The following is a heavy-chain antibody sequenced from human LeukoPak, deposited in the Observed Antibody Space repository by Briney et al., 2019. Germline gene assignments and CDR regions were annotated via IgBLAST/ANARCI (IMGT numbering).Heavy chain of an antibody. CDR1: GFTFSSYD. Sequence: GGSLRLSCAASGFTFSSYDRSWVRQAPGKGLEWVADISGSGGSKYYADYVRGGFNIVRENTKKSVYMQMNRLRAEERAVYYCAKDLYCSGGSCLNWGQGTLVTVSS. CDR2: ISGSGGSK. D-gene: IGHD2-15*01. V-gene: IGHV3-23*01. CDR3: AKDLYCSGGSCLN. J-gene: IGHJ4*02.